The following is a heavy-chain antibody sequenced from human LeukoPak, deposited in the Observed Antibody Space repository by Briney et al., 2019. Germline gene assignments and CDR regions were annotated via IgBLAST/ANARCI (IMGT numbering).Heavy chain of an antibody. Sequence: SETLSLTCTVSGGSINSYWSWIRQPAGKGLEWIGRIYTSGSTNYNPSLKSRVTMSVDTSKNQFSLKLSSVTAADTAVYYCARGGEEPFDPWGQGTLVTVSS. CDR1: GGSINSY. CDR3: ARGGEEPFDP. J-gene: IGHJ5*02. CDR2: IYTSGST. D-gene: IGHD3-16*01. V-gene: IGHV4-4*07.